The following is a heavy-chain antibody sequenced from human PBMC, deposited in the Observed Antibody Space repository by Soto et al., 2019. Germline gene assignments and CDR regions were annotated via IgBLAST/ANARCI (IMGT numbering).Heavy chain of an antibody. J-gene: IGHJ4*02. D-gene: IGHD4-4*01. V-gene: IGHV3-23*01. Sequence: EVQLLESGGGLVQPGGSLRLSCAASGFAFSSYAMSWVRQAPGKGLEWVSGISGSGGSTYYADSVKGRFTISRDNSKNTLYLQMNSLRAEDTAVYYCAKDLSNYLEGYWGQGTLVTVSS. CDR1: GFAFSSYA. CDR3: AKDLSNYLEGY. CDR2: ISGSGGST.